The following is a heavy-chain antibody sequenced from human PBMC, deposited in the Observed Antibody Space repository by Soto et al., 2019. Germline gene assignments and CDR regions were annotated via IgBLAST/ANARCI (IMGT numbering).Heavy chain of an antibody. J-gene: IGHJ6*02. CDR2: IYWDNDN. Sequence: QITLKESGPTLVTPTQTLTLTCTFSGISLRTSGVGVGWNRQPPGQALEWLALIYWDNDNRYSPSLKSRLTKATSEKHAILRMTNMDPVDTGIYYCAQSRCGGDCLQSDASNYYYGVDDWCQVTTVSVS. CDR1: GISLRTSGVG. CDR3: AQSRCGGDCLQSDASNYYYGVDD. D-gene: IGHD2-21*02. V-gene: IGHV2-5*02.